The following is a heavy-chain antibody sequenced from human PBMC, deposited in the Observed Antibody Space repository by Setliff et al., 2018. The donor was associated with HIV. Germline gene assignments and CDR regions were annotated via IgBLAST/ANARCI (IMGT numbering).Heavy chain of an antibody. J-gene: IGHJ4*02. V-gene: IGHV4-34*01. D-gene: IGHD2-21*02. CDR2: VNHNGNI. CDR1: GVPLSDYY. CDR3: AISIVGVTSEMY. Sequence: PSETLSLTCTLNGVPLSDYYWNWIRQSPGKGPEWIVEVNHNGNINYNPSLKSRVTVSVDTSKTQYSLKMISVTAADTAMYYCAISIVGVTSEMYWAQGTLVTVSS.